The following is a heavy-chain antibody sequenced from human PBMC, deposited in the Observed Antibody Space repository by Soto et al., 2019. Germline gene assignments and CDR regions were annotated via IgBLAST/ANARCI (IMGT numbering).Heavy chain of an antibody. D-gene: IGHD2-21*01. Sequence: LSLTCTVSGGSISSYYWSWIRQPPGKGLEWIGYIYYSGSTNYNPSLKSRVTISVDTSKNQFSLKLSSVTAADTAVYYCARVQASIHDYWGQGTPVTVSS. CDR3: ARVQASIHDY. CDR2: IYYSGST. J-gene: IGHJ4*02. V-gene: IGHV4-59*01. CDR1: GGSISSYY.